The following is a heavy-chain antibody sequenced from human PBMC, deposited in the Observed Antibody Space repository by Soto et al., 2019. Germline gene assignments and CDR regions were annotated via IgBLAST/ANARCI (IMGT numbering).Heavy chain of an antibody. D-gene: IGHD3-3*01. CDR2: IYYTGST. J-gene: IGHJ4*02. CDR3: ARKQRKPAPFWN. Sequence: SETLSLTCVVSGFSINSNNWWVWIRQPPGRGLEWIGDIYYTGSTFYSPSLKNRVTMSVDSAKGQFSLKLSSVTAVDTAVYYCARKQRKPAPFWNWGQGALVTVSS. V-gene: IGHV4-28*01. CDR1: GFSINSNNW.